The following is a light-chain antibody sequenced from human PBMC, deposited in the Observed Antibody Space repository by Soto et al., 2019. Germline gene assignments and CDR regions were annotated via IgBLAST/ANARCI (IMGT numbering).Light chain of an antibody. CDR2: GAS. V-gene: IGKV3-20*01. CDR3: QHYGSSPWT. J-gene: IGKJ1*01. Sequence: EIVLTQSPGTLSLSPGERATLSCRASQSVSSSFLAWYQQIPGQAPRLLIYGASSRATGIPDRFSGSGSGTDSTLTISRLEPEDFAVYYFQHYGSSPWTFGQGTKVQIK. CDR1: QSVSSSF.